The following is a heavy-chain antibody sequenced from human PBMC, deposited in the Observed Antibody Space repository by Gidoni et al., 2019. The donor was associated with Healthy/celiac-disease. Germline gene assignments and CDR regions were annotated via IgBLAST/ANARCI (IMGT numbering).Heavy chain of an antibody. Sequence: EVQLLESGGGLVQPGGSLRLSCAPSGFPFSSYAMSWVRQAPGKGLEWVSAISGSGGSTYYADSAKGRFTISRDNSKNTLYLQMNSLRAEDTAVYYCAPLTTVSPLDYWGQGTLVTVSS. CDR1: GFPFSSYA. CDR2: ISGSGGST. CDR3: APLTTVSPLDY. D-gene: IGHD4-17*01. V-gene: IGHV3-23*01. J-gene: IGHJ4*02.